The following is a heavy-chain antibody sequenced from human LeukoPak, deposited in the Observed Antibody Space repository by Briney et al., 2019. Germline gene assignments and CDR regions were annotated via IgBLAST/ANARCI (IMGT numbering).Heavy chain of an antibody. Sequence: PGGSLRLSCTASTFTFSNYAMTWVRQAPGKGLEWVSTISSSGGSIYYSDSVKGRFTISRDNSKNTLYLQMNSLRAEDTAVYYCARRDFWSGNLDYWGQGTLVTVSS. V-gene: IGHV3-23*01. CDR2: ISSSGGSI. D-gene: IGHD3-3*01. CDR3: ARRDFWSGNLDY. CDR1: TFTFSNYA. J-gene: IGHJ4*02.